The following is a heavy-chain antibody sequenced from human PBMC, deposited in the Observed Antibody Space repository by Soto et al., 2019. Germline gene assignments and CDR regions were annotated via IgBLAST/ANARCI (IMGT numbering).Heavy chain of an antibody. Sequence: PSETLSLTCTVSGGSISGYYWSWIRRPPGKGLEWIGYTYNSGSTVYNPPFKSRVTISVDTYKNQFPLKLSSVTAADTAIYYCARDLWGYCGTNCYPLDVWGQGTTVTVSS. D-gene: IGHD2-21*02. J-gene: IGHJ6*02. CDR1: GGSISGYY. CDR3: ARDLWGYCGTNCYPLDV. CDR2: TYNSGST. V-gene: IGHV4-59*01.